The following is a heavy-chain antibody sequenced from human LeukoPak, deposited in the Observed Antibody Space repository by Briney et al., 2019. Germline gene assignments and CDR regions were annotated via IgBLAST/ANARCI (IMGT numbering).Heavy chain of an antibody. V-gene: IGHV1-18*01. Sequence: ASVKVSCKASGYTFTSCGISWVRQAPGQGLEWMGWISAYNGNTNYAQKLQGRVTMTTDTSTSTAYMELRSLRSDDTAVYYCARTAREHDSSGYCHHWGQGTLVTVSS. D-gene: IGHD3-22*01. CDR1: GYTFTSCG. CDR2: ISAYNGNT. CDR3: ARTAREHDSSGYCHH. J-gene: IGHJ5*02.